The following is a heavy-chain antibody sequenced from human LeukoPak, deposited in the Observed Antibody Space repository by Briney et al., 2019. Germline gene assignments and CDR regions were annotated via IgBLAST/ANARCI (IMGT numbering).Heavy chain of an antibody. CDR2: ITATSSST. J-gene: IGHJ4*02. D-gene: IGHD1-26*01. CDR1: GFTFSSYS. V-gene: IGHV3-23*01. Sequence: GGSLRLSCAASGFTFSSYSMNWVRQAPGKGLEWVSAITATSSSTHDADSVQGRFAISRDNSKNTLYLQMNSLRPEDTAIYYCASALWELLGGFDYWGQGTLVTVSS. CDR3: ASALWELLGGFDY.